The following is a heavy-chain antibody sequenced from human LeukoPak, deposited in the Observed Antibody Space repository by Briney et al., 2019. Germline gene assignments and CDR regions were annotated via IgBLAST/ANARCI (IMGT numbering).Heavy chain of an antibody. CDR3: ARSGYSGYDYGY. CDR1: GGSISSYY. V-gene: IGHV4-59*01. Sequence: PSETLSLTCTVPGGSISSYYWSWIRQPPGKGLEWIGYIYYSGSTNYNPSLKSRVTISVDTSKNQFSLNLSSVTAADTAVYYCARSGYSGYDYGYWGQGTLVTVSS. CDR2: IYYSGST. D-gene: IGHD5-12*01. J-gene: IGHJ4*02.